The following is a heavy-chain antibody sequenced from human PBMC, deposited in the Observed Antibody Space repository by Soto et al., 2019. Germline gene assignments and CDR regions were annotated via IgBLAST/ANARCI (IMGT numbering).Heavy chain of an antibody. D-gene: IGHD2-2*01. V-gene: IGHV3-21*01. Sequence: EVQLVESGGGLVKPGGSLRLSCEASGFTFSSYSMNWVRQAPGKGLEWVSSISSSSSDIYYADSVKGRFTISRDNAKNSLYLQMNSLRAEDTAVYYCARGCSSTSCSDNDAFDIWGQGTMVTVSS. J-gene: IGHJ3*02. CDR2: ISSSSSDI. CDR1: GFTFSSYS. CDR3: ARGCSSTSCSDNDAFDI.